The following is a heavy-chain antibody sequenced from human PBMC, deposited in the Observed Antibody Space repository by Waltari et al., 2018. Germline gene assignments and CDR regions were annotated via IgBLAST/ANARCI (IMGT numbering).Heavy chain of an antibody. V-gene: IGHV4-34*01. J-gene: IGHJ4*02. D-gene: IGHD6-6*01. CDR1: GGSFSGYY. CDR3: ARGNPGIAARLRGFDY. Sequence: QVQLQQWGAGLLKPSETLSLTCAVYGGSFSGYYWSWIRQPPGKGLEWIGEINHSGSTNYNPSLKSRVTISVDTSKNQFSPKLSSVTAADTAVYYCARGNPGIAARLRGFDYWGQGTLVTVSS. CDR2: INHSGST.